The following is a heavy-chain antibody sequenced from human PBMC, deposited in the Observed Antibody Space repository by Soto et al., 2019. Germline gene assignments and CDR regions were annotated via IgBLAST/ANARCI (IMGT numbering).Heavy chain of an antibody. CDR2: ISSSSSTI. CDR1: GFTFSSYS. Sequence: EVQLVESGGGLVQPGGSLRLSCAASGFTFSSYSMNWVRQAPGKGLEWVSYISSSSSTIYYADSVKGRFTISRYNAKNSLYLQMNSLRDEDTAVYYCAREAGTWHLPLNWFDPWGQGTLVTVSS. D-gene: IGHD6-19*01. V-gene: IGHV3-48*02. CDR3: AREAGTWHLPLNWFDP. J-gene: IGHJ5*02.